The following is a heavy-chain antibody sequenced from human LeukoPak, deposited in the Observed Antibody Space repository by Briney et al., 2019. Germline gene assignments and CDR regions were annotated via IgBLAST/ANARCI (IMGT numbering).Heavy chain of an antibody. CDR1: GFTFKSYA. J-gene: IGHJ4*02. CDR2: ISGNSGRT. CDR3: AKMRLWQRDFDY. D-gene: IGHD4/OR15-4a*01. V-gene: IGHV3-23*01. Sequence: GGSLRLSCAASGFTFKSYAMNWVRQAPGKALEWVSGISGNSGRTLYADSVKGRFTTSRDNSQNTVYLQMNSLRADDTAVYYCAKMRLWQRDFDYWGQGTLVTVSS.